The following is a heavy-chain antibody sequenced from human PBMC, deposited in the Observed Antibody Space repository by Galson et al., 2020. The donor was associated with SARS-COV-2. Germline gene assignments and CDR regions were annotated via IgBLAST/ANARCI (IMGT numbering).Heavy chain of an antibody. CDR1: GYTFTSYG. J-gene: IGHJ6*02. V-gene: IGHV1-18*01. CDR3: ARDVGFGELLSGYYYGMDV. Sequence: GESLKISCKASGYTFTSYGISWVRQAPGQGLEWMGWISAYNGNTNYAQKLQGRVTMTTDTSTSTAYMELRSLRSDDTAVYYCARDVGFGELLSGYYYGMDVWGQGTMVTVSS. CDR2: ISAYNGNT. D-gene: IGHD3-10*01.